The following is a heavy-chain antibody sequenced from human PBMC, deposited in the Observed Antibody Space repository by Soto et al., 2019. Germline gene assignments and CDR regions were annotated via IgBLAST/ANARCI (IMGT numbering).Heavy chain of an antibody. V-gene: IGHV5-10-1*01. D-gene: IGHD3-22*01. CDR1: GYSISGYW. Sequence: SLKSSCKGYGYSISGYWITWVRQKPGKGPEWMGRIDPSDSQTYYSPSFRGHVTISVTKSITTVFLQWSSLRASDTAMYYCARQIYDSDTGPNCKYYFDSWGQGIPVTV. CDR3: ARQIYDSDTGPNCKYYFDS. J-gene: IGHJ4*02. CDR2: IDPSDSQT.